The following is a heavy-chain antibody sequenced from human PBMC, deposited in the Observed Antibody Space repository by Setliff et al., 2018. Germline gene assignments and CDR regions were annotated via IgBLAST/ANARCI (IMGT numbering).Heavy chain of an antibody. Sequence: ASVKVSCKASGYTFTNYGISWVRQAPGQGLEWMGWISASNGNTNSAQKLQGSVTMTTDTSTSTAYMELRSLRSDDTAVYYCARDSPTVVTHIRAFDIWGQGTMVTVSS. CDR3: ARDSPTVVTHIRAFDI. D-gene: IGHD4-17*01. J-gene: IGHJ3*02. V-gene: IGHV1-18*01. CDR1: GYTFTNYG. CDR2: ISASNGNT.